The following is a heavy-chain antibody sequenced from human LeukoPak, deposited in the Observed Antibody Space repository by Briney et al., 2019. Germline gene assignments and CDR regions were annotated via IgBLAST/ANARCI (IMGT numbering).Heavy chain of an antibody. Sequence: GGSLRLSCAASGFSFSVYEMHWVRQAPGKGLEWISDISSSGTTTYYADSVKGRFTISRDNAKNSLYLQMNSLRAEDTAVYYCASVSSGWSAEYFQHWGQGTLVTVSS. V-gene: IGHV3-48*03. CDR3: ASVSSGWSAEYFQH. CDR1: GFSFSVYE. J-gene: IGHJ1*01. D-gene: IGHD6-19*01. CDR2: ISSSGTTT.